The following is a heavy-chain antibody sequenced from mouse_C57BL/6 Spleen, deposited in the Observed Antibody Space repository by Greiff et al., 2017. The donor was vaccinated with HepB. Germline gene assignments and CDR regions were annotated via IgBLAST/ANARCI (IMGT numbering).Heavy chain of an antibody. CDR1: GYTFTGYW. D-gene: IGHD2-12*01. CDR2: ILPGSGST. Sequence: VHLVESGAELMKPGASVKLSCKATGYTFTGYWIEWVKQRPGHGLEWIGEILPGSGSTNYNEKFRGKATLTADTSSNTAYMHLSSLTTEDSAFYFCAGSCDVGYYGYWGQGTTLTVSS. J-gene: IGHJ2*01. CDR3: AGSCDVGYYGY. V-gene: IGHV1-9*01.